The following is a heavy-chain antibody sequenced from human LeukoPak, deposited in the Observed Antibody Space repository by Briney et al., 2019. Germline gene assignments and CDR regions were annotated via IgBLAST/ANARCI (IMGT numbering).Heavy chain of an antibody. J-gene: IGHJ5*02. CDR3: ARGPPVRYQLLVPVGGP. Sequence: ASVKVSCKASGGTFSSYAISWVRQAPGQGLEWMGGIIPIFGTANYAQKFQGRVTITADESTSTAYMELSSLRSDDTAVYYCARGPPVRYQLLVPVGGPWGQGTLVTVSS. V-gene: IGHV1-69*13. D-gene: IGHD2-2*01. CDR1: GGTFSSYA. CDR2: IIPIFGTA.